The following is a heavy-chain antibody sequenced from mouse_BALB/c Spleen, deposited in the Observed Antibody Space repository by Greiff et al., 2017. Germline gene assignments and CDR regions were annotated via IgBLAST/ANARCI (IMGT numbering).Heavy chain of an antibody. CDR3: ARSYYSYDYAMDY. CDR2: ISYDGCN. Sequence: EVKLMESGPGLVKPSQSLFLTCSVTGYSITSCHYWNWIRQFPGNQLEWTGYISYDGCNNYNPSLKNRISITRDTSRYRIFLRLNSVATEDTATYYWARSYYSYDYAMDYWGQGTSGTVSS. J-gene: IGHJ4*01. V-gene: IGHV3-6*02. CDR1: GYSITSCHY. D-gene: IGHD2-12*01.